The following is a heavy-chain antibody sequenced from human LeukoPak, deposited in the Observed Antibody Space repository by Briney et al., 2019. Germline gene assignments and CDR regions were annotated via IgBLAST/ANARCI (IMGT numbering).Heavy chain of an antibody. D-gene: IGHD2-15*01. J-gene: IGHJ3*02. Sequence: GGSLRLSCAASGFTFSSHWMHWVRQAPGKGLVWVSRINGDGSNTTYADYVKGRFTISRDNAKDTLYLQMNSLRAEDTAVYHCARSTSWYSTDAFDIWGQGTMVTVSS. CDR1: GFTFSSHW. V-gene: IGHV3-74*03. CDR3: ARSTSWYSTDAFDI. CDR2: INGDGSNT.